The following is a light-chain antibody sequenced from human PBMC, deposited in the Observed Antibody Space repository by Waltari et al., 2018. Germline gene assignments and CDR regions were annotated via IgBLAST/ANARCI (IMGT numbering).Light chain of an antibody. CDR1: TGAVTSGHY. CDR3: LLSYSGARPMV. J-gene: IGLJ2*01. CDR2: YTS. Sequence: QAVVTQEPSLTVSPGGTVTLTCGSSTGAVTSGHYPYWFQQKPGQTPRTLIYYTSNKHSWTPARFSGSLLGGKAALTLSGAQPEDEAEYYCLLSYSGARPMVFGGGTKLTVL. V-gene: IGLV7-46*01.